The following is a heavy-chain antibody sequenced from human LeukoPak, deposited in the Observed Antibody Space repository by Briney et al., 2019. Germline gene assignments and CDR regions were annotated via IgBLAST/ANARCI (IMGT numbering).Heavy chain of an antibody. CDR3: AKEPYDFWSGLSRAFDY. J-gene: IGHJ4*02. D-gene: IGHD3-3*01. CDR2: ISGSGGST. CDR1: GFTFSSYA. Sequence: PGGSLRLSCAASGFTFSSYAMSWVRQAPGKGLEWVSAISGSGGSTYYADSVKGRFTISRDNSKNTLYLQMNSLRAEDTAVYYCAKEPYDFWSGLSRAFDYWGQGTLVTVSS. V-gene: IGHV3-23*01.